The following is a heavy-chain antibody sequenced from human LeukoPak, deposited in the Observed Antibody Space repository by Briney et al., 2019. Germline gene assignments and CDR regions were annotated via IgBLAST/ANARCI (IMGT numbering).Heavy chain of an antibody. Sequence: GGSLRLSCAASGFAFSDYWMTWVRQAPGKGLEWVANIKPDGSEKYYVDSVKGRFTISRDNAKNSLYLQMNSLRAEDTAVYYCARGSGYLYWGQGTLVTVSS. CDR3: ARGSGYLY. CDR1: GFAFSDYW. V-gene: IGHV3-7*01. CDR2: IKPDGSEK. D-gene: IGHD5-12*01. J-gene: IGHJ4*02.